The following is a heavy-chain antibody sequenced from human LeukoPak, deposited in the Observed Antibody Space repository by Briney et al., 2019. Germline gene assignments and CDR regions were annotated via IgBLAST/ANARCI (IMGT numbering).Heavy chain of an antibody. D-gene: IGHD1-26*01. J-gene: IGHJ3*02. CDR1: GFTFSSYS. CDR3: AGGLVLWDDAFDI. Sequence: GGSLRLSCAASGFTFSSYSMNWVSQAPGKGLEWVSSISSSSSYIYYADSVKGRFTISRDNAKNSLYLQMNSLRAEDTAVYYCAGGLVLWDDAFDIWGQGTMVTVSS. CDR2: ISSSSSYI. V-gene: IGHV3-21*01.